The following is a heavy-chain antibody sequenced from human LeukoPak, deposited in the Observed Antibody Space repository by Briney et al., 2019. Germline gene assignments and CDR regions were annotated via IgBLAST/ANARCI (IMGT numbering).Heavy chain of an antibody. D-gene: IGHD3-10*01. CDR3: ASVSMVRGVNGMDV. V-gene: IGHV1-8*01. Sequence: ASVKVSCKASGYTFTSYDINWVRQATGQGLEWMGWMNPNSGNTGYAQKFQGRVTMTRNTSISTAYMELSSLRSEDTAVYYCASVSMVRGVNGMDVWGQGTTATVSS. CDR2: MNPNSGNT. CDR1: GYTFTSYD. J-gene: IGHJ6*02.